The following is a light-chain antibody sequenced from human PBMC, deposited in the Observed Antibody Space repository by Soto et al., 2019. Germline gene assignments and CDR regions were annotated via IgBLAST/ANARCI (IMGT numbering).Light chain of an antibody. CDR2: AAN. J-gene: IGKJ2*02. Sequence: DIEMTQSPPSLSASVGDRVTITCQASQSISSYLNWYQEKPGKAPKLLIYAANRMQSGVPSRFSGSGSGTDFTLTISNLQLADFATYYCQQSYSAPRTFGQGTKLEIK. V-gene: IGKV1-39*01. CDR1: QSISSY. CDR3: QQSYSAPRT.